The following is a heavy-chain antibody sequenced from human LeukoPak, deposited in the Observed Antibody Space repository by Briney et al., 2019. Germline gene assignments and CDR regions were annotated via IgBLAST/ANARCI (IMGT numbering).Heavy chain of an antibody. CDR2: ISSISSTI. J-gene: IGHJ4*02. Sequence: LTGGSLRLSCAAPGFTFSSYSMNWVRQAPGKGLEWVSYISSISSTIYYADSVKGRFTISRDNAKNSLYLQMNSLRAEDTAVYYCARDLRIVVVTDSGFRDDYWGQGTLVTVSS. CDR1: GFTFSSYS. CDR3: ARDLRIVVVTDSGFRDDY. V-gene: IGHV3-48*01. D-gene: IGHD2-21*02.